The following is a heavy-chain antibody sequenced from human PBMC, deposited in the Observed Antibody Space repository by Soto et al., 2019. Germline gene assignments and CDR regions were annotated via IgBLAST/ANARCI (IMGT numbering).Heavy chain of an antibody. CDR2: IWYDGSNK. V-gene: IGHV3-33*01. CDR1: GFTFGSYG. CDR3: ARAVYGDYESYYGMDV. J-gene: IGHJ6*02. Sequence: QVHLVESGGGVVQPGSSLRLSCAASGFTFGSYGMHWVRRAPGKGLEWVAVIWYDGSNKYYADSVKGRFTISRDNSKNTLFLQMNSLRGEDTAVYYCARAVYGDYESYYGMDVWGQGTTVTVSS. D-gene: IGHD4-17*01.